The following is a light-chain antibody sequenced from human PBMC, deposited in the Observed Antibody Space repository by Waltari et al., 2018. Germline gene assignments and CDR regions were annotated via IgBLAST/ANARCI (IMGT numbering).Light chain of an antibody. CDR2: GTS. J-gene: IGLJ3*02. Sequence: QSVLTQPPSVSGAPGQRVTISCTGSSSNIGAGYDVNWYQQLPGTAPKLLIFGTSNRPSGVPDRFSGSKSGTSASLAITGLQSEDEADYYCQSYDSSLSEVFGGGTKLTVL. V-gene: IGLV1-40*01. CDR3: QSYDSSLSEV. CDR1: SSNIGAGYD.